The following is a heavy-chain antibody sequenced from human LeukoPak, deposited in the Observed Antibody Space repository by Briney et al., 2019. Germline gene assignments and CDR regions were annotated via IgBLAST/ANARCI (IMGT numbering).Heavy chain of an antibody. J-gene: IGHJ4*02. D-gene: IGHD6-19*01. CDR3: ARHESYSSGWYSDF. V-gene: IGHV5-51*01. Sequence: GESLKTSSKGSGYSFTTYWIGWVRQLPGKSLEWMGIIYTHDSDTKYNPSFQGQVTISADKSINTAYLQWSSLKASDTAMYYCARHESYSSGWYSDFWGQGTLVTVSS. CDR1: GYSFTTYW. CDR2: IYTHDSDT.